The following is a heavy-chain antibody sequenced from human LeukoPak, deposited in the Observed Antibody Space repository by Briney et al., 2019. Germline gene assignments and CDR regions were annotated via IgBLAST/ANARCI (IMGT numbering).Heavy chain of an antibody. CDR2: ISWNSGSI. CDR3: AKESTYSGQVDPDKQWPIDY. J-gene: IGHJ4*02. CDR1: GFTFDDYA. Sequence: GGSLRLSCAASGFTFDDYAMHWVRQAPGKGLEWVSGISWNSGSIGYADSVKGRFTISRDNSKNTLYLQMNSLRAEDTAVYYCAKESTYSGQVDPDKQWPIDYWGQGTLVTVSS. D-gene: IGHD6-19*01. V-gene: IGHV3-9*01.